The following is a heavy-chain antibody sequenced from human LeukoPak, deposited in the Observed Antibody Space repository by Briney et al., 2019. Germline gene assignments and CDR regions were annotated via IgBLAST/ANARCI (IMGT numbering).Heavy chain of an antibody. D-gene: IGHD3-3*01. J-gene: IGHJ4*02. CDR1: GFTFSSYA. CDR2: IWYDGSNK. V-gene: IGHV3-33*08. CDR3: ARGGPEWPLDY. Sequence: GGSLRLSCAASGFTFSSYAMTWVRQAPGKGLEWVAVIWYDGSNKYYADSVKGRFTISRDNSKNTLYLQMNSVRVEDTAVYYCARGGPEWPLDYWGQGTLVTVSS.